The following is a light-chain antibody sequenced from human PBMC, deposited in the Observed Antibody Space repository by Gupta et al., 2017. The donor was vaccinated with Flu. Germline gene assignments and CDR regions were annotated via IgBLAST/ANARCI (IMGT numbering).Light chain of an antibody. CDR1: QSVSNSY. J-gene: IGKJ1*01. CDR2: GAS. V-gene: IGKV3-20*01. Sequence: IVLTQSPGTLSLSPGERATISCRASQSVSNSYLAWYQQKPGQAPRLLIYGASSRATGIPDRFSGSGSGTDFTLTSSRLEHEDFAVYYCQQYSSSWTFGQGTKVEIK. CDR3: QQYSSSWT.